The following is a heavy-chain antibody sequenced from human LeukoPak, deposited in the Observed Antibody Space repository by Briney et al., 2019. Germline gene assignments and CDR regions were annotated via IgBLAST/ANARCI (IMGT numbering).Heavy chain of an antibody. J-gene: IGHJ4*02. CDR1: GFTFDDYG. V-gene: IGHV3-20*04. CDR3: ARTPGYSSSWYIDY. CDR2: INWNGGST. Sequence: PGGSLRLSCAASGFTFDDYGMSWVRQAPGKGLEWVSGINWNGGSTGYADSVKGRFTISRDNAKNSLYLQMNSLRAEDTALYYCARTPGYSSSWYIDYWGQGTLVTVSS. D-gene: IGHD6-13*01.